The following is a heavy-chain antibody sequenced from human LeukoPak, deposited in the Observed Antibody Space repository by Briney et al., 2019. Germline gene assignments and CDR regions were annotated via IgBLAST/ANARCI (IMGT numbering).Heavy chain of an antibody. CDR1: GFTCSSYP. D-gene: IGHD6-19*01. CDR2: INGSGGTT. Sequence: GGSLRLSCSDSGFTCSSYPMSWARQAPGKGLEGGSGINGSGGTTYHADSVKGRFTISRDNSKNTLYLQMSSLRAEDTAVYYCAKVSSSGWYARFDFWGQGTLVTVSS. J-gene: IGHJ4*02. CDR3: AKVSSSGWYARFDF. V-gene: IGHV3-23*01.